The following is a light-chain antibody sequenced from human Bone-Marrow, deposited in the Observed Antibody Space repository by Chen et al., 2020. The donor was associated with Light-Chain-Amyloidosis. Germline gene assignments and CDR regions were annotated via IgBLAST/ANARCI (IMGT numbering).Light chain of an antibody. CDR3: QQHYNIPRT. Sequence: DIQMTQSPSSLSASVGDRVTITCRASQSIARFLHWYQQKPGKVPKLLIYVASTLQSGVPSRFSGSGSGTDFTLTISSLQPEDFATYYCQQHYNIPRTFGGGTKVEIK. J-gene: IGKJ4*01. CDR2: VAS. CDR1: QSIARF. V-gene: IGKV1-39*01.